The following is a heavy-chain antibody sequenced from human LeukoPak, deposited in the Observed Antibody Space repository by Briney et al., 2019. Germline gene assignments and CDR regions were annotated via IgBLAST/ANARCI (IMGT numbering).Heavy chain of an antibody. CDR1: GRSFSSYY. V-gene: IGHV4-59*01. Sequence: KPSETLSLTCIVSGRSFSSYYWSWLRQPPGKGLEWIGYIYYSGSTSYNPSLESRVSISVDTSKNQFSLKLSSVTAADTAVYYCVRVAGTHYMDVWGKGTTVTVSS. D-gene: IGHD1-1*01. J-gene: IGHJ6*03. CDR3: VRVAGTHYMDV. CDR2: IYYSGST.